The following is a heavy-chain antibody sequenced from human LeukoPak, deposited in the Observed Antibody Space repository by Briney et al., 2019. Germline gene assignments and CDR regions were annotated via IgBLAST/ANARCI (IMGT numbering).Heavy chain of an antibody. CDR3: AKDHGFHRSGWNPLFDY. J-gene: IGHJ4*02. D-gene: IGHD6-19*01. CDR2: ISESGSST. CDR1: GFTFSSYA. V-gene: IGHV3-23*01. Sequence: GGSLRLSCAASGFTFSSYAMSWVRQAPGKGLEWVSTISESGSSTYNADFVKGRFTISRDNSKNTLILQMNNLRAEDAAVYYCAKDHGFHRSGWNPLFDYWGQGTLVTVSS.